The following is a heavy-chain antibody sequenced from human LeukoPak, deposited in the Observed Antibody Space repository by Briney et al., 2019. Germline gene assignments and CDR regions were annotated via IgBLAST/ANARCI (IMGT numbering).Heavy chain of an antibody. D-gene: IGHD5-12*01. V-gene: IGHV4-39*07. CDR1: GGSISSSSYY. CDR2: IYYSGST. Sequence: SETLSLTCTVSGGSISSSSYYWGWIRQPPGKGLEWIGSIYYSGSTYYNPSLKSRVTISVDTSKNQFSLKLSSVTAADTAVYYCARVGIVATFTFDYWGQGTLVTVSS. CDR3: ARVGIVATFTFDY. J-gene: IGHJ4*02.